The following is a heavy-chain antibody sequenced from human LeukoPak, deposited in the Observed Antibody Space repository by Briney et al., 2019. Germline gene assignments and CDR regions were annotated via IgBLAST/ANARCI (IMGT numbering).Heavy chain of an antibody. V-gene: IGHV1-18*04. D-gene: IGHD3-9*01. CDR2: VSAYNGNT. J-gene: IGHJ4*02. CDR1: GFTFTSYG. Sequence: ASVKVSCKASGFTFTSYGISWVRQAPGQGPEWMGWVSAYNGNTNYAQKLRGRVTMTTDTSTSTAYMELRSLRSDGTAVYYCARGGFTDYSGLDYWGQGTLVTVSS. CDR3: ARGGFTDYSGLDY.